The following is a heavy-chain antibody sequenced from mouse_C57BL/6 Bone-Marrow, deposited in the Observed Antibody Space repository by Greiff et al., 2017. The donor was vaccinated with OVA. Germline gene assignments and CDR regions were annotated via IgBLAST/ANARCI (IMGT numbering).Heavy chain of an antibody. CDR2: IKATSDDNGA. D-gene: IGHD1-1*01. CDR3: RTTVWYFAV. Sequence: VQRVETGGGLVRPGNSLKLSCDTSGFTFSNYWMHWVRQPPGKRLEWIGVIKATSDDNGANYAVSVKGRFAISREDSKSSVNLEMNRLRAEDAATYFCRTTVWYFAVWGTGTTVTVSA. V-gene: IGHV13-2*01. CDR1: GFTFSNYW. J-gene: IGHJ1*03.